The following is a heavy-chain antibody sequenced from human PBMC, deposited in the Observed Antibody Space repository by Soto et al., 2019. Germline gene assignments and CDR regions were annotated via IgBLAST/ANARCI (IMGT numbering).Heavy chain of an antibody. CDR2: IYWNGDE. J-gene: IGHJ4*02. D-gene: IGHD3-3*01. CDR3: AHSRITIFGILIPYFDY. Sequence: QITLKESGPTLVKPTQTLTLTCTFSGFSLSTSGVGVGWIRQPPGKALEWLALIYWNGDERYGPSLKSRLTLTKDTSKNQVVLRMTNMDPVDTATYYCAHSRITIFGILIPYFDYWGQGTLVTVSS. V-gene: IGHV2-5*01. CDR1: GFSLSTSGVG.